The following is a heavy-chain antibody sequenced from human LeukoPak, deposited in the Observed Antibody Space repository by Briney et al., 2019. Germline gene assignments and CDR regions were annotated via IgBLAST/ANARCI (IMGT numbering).Heavy chain of an antibody. J-gene: IGHJ2*01. D-gene: IGHD4-23*01. CDR2: IYYSGST. V-gene: IGHV4-30-4*08. CDR1: GGSFSGYY. Sequence: SETLSLTCAVYGGSFSGYYWSWIRQPPGKGLEWIGYIYYSGSTYYNPSLKSRVTISVDTSKNQFSLKLSSVTAADTAVYYCARERGRDYGGNKNFDLWGRGTLVTVSS. CDR3: ARERGRDYGGNKNFDL.